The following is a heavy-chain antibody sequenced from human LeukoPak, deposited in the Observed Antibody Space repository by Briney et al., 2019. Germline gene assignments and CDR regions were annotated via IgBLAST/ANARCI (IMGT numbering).Heavy chain of an antibody. V-gene: IGHV3-7*01. CDR1: GFIFTDYW. Sequence: GGSLRLSCAASGFIFTDYWMYWVRQAPGKGLAWVANIKEDGSEKNYVDSVKGRFTISRDNAKNTLYLQMNSLRAEDTAVYYCAGSPGPFGYWGQGTLVTVSS. CDR2: IKEDGSEK. D-gene: IGHD6-13*01. J-gene: IGHJ4*02. CDR3: AGSPGPFGY.